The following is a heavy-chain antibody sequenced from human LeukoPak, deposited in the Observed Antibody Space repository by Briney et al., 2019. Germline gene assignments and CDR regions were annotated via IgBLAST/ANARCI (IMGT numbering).Heavy chain of an antibody. V-gene: IGHV6-1*01. Sequence: SQTLSLTCAISGDSVSTNSAAWNWIRQSPSRGLEWLARTYYRSKWYNAYAVSVKSRITINPDTSKNLLSLQLNSATPEDTAVYYCVREYSSTFDYWGQGTLVTVSS. CDR1: GDSVSTNSAA. D-gene: IGHD6-19*01. J-gene: IGHJ4*02. CDR2: TYYRSKWYN. CDR3: VREYSSTFDY.